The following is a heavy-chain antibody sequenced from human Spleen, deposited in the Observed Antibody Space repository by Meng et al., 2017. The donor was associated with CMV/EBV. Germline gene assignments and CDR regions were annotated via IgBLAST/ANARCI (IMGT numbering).Heavy chain of an antibody. J-gene: IGHJ6*02. V-gene: IGHV3-23*01. CDR2: INGGGGRT. CDR1: GFTFSSYD. CDR3: AKDQTRNYYYATDV. Sequence: GGSLRLSCAASGFTFSSYDMSWVRQAPGKGLEWVSGINGGGGRTYYADSVKGRFTISRDNSKNTLYLQMNSLRAEDTAVYYCAKDQTRNYYYATDVWGQGTTVTVSS.